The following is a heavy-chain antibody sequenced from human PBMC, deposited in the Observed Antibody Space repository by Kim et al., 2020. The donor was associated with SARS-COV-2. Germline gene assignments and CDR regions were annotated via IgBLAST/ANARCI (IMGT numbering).Heavy chain of an antibody. D-gene: IGHD2-21*01. V-gene: IGHV1-8*01. CDR3: GRGPILSRGTSTAPLGMDV. CDR2: MNPNSGNT. J-gene: IGHJ6*04. CDR1: GYTLSSYD. Sequence: ASVKVSCKASGYTLSSYDICWVRQATGQGLEWMGWMNPNSGNTGYAQKFQGRVTMSTDTSINTAYMELSSLTSEDTAIYFCGRGPILSRGTSTAPLGMDVWGEGTAVTVSS.